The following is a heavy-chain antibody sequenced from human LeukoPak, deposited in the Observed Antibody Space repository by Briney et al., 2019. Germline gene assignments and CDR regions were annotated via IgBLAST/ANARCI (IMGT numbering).Heavy chain of an antibody. CDR3: ARQARGYYDSSGYLTYYYYYMDV. CDR2: IYPGDSDT. CDR1: GYSFTSYW. J-gene: IGHJ6*03. V-gene: IGHV5-51*01. D-gene: IGHD3-22*01. Sequence: AGESLKISCKGSGYSFTSYWIGWVRQMPGKGLEWMGIIYPGDSDTRYSPSFQGQVTISADKSISTAHLQWSSLKASDTAMYYCARQARGYYDSSGYLTYYYYYMDVWGKGTTVTVSS.